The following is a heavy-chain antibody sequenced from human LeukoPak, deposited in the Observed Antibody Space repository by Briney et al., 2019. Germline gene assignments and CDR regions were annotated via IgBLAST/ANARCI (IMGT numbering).Heavy chain of an antibody. J-gene: IGHJ3*02. V-gene: IGHV3-33*01. CDR3: ARDKHCSSTSCNDAFDI. CDR2: IWYDGSNK. CDR1: GFTFSSYG. Sequence: GRPLRLSCAASGFTFSSYGMHWVRQAPGKGLEWVAVIWYDGSNKYYADSVKGRFTISRDNSKNTLYLQMNSLRAEDTAVYYCARDKHCSSTSCNDAFDIWGQGTMVTVSS. D-gene: IGHD2-2*01.